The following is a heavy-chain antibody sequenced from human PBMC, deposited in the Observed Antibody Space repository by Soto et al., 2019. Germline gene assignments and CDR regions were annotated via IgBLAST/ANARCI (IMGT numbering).Heavy chain of an antibody. J-gene: IGHJ3*02. CDR3: TTRSRGNAFDI. CDR1: GFTFSNAR. V-gene: IGHV3-15*01. D-gene: IGHD3-16*01. Sequence: GGSLRLSCAASGFTFSNARMSWVRQAPGKGLEWVGRIKSKTDGGTTDYAAPVKGRFTISRDDSKNTLYLQMNSLKTEDTAVYYCTTRSRGNAFDIWGQGTMVTVSS. CDR2: IKSKTDGGTT.